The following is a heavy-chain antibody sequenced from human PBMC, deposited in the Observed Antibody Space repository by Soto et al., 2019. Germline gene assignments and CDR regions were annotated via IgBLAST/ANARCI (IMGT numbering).Heavy chain of an antibody. CDR2: INPNSGGT. CDR3: ARGRSASGGYDFWSGEGDDFDY. V-gene: IGHV1-2*04. CDR1: GYTFTGYY. D-gene: IGHD3-3*01. Sequence: ASVKVSCKASGYTFTGYYMHWVRQAPGQGLEWMGWINPNSGGTNYAQKFQGWVTMTRDTSISTAYMELSRLRSDDTAVYYCARGRSASGGYDFWSGEGDDFDYWGQGTLGTVAA. J-gene: IGHJ4*02.